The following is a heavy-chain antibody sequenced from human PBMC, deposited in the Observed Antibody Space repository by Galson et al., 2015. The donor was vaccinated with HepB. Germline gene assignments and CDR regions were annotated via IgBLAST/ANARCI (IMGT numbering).Heavy chain of an antibody. CDR1: GGTFSSYA. D-gene: IGHD2-2*02. Sequence: SVKVSCKASGGTFSSYAISWVRQAPGQGLEWMGGIIPIFGTANYAQKFQGRVTITADESTSTAYMELSSLRAEDTAVYYCARDGAVVGYCSSTSCYTPSHYYYYMDVWGKGTTVTVSS. CDR2: IIPIFGTA. CDR3: ARDGAVVGYCSSTSCYTPSHYYYYMDV. V-gene: IGHV1-69*13. J-gene: IGHJ6*03.